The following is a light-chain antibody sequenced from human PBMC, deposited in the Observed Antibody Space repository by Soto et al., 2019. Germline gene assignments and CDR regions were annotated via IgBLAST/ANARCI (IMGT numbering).Light chain of an antibody. J-gene: IGLJ3*02. CDR3: VLYLGGTWV. CDR2: STN. V-gene: IGLV8-61*01. Sequence: QAVVTQEPSFSVSPGGTVTLTCGLSSGSVSTDHYPSWYQQTPGQAPRTPIYSTNARSSGVPDRFSGSILGNKAALTITRAQAYDESDYYCVLYLGGTWVFGGGTKLTVL. CDR1: SGSVSTDHY.